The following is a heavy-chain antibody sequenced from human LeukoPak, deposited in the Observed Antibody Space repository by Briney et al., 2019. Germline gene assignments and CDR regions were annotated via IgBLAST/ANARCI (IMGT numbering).Heavy chain of an antibody. CDR3: GIAVAGPMYYYYYYGMDV. CDR2: ISAYNGNT. J-gene: IGHJ6*02. V-gene: IGHV1-18*01. Sequence: GASVTVSCKASGYTFTSYGISWVRQAPGQGLEWMGWISAYNGNTNYAQKLQGRVTMTTDTSTSTAYMELRSLRSDDTAVYYCGIAVAGPMYYYYYYGMDVWGQGTTVTVSS. D-gene: IGHD6-19*01. CDR1: GYTFTSYG.